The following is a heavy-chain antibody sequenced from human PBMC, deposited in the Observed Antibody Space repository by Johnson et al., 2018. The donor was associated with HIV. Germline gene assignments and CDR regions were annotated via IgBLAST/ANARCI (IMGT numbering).Heavy chain of an antibody. CDR3: ARVHIAARWSNAFDF. CDR1: GFTFGSYG. J-gene: IGHJ3*01. V-gene: IGHV3-30*03. D-gene: IGHD6-6*01. Sequence: QVQLVESGGGVVQPGRSLRLSCAASGFTFGSYGIHWVRQVPGKGLEWVAVISYDGNNIYYSDSVTGRFTISRDNSKNTLYLQMDALRPGDTGIYYCARVHIAARWSNAFDFWGQGTMVTVSS. CDR2: ISYDGNNI.